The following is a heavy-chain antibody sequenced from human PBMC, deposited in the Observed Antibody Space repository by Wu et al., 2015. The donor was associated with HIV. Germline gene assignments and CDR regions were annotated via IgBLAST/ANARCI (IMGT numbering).Heavy chain of an antibody. V-gene: IGHV1-8*01. CDR2: INPNTNNT. Sequence: QVQLVQSGAEVKKPGSSVKVSCKASGATFGTYGFNWVRQATGQGLEWMGWINPNTNNTAYAQKFQGRVTITRSTSISTAYMELSSLRSEDTAIYYCASGRPGAFDIWGQGTMVTVSS. CDR1: GATFGTYG. CDR3: ASGRPGAFDI. J-gene: IGHJ3*02.